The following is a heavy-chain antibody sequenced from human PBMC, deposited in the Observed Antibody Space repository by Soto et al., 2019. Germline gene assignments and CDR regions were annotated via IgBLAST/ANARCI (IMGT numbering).Heavy chain of an antibody. CDR3: ARSIVVVTALDY. V-gene: IGHV1-3*05. D-gene: IGHD2-21*02. CDR1: GYTFTSYA. Sequence: QVQLVQSGAEEKKPGASVKVSCKASGYTFTSYAMHWVRQAPGQRLEWMGWINAGNGNTKYSQKFQGRDTITRDTPPSTAYIELSSLRSEDTAVYYCARSIVVVTALDYWGQGTLVTVSS. J-gene: IGHJ4*02. CDR2: INAGNGNT.